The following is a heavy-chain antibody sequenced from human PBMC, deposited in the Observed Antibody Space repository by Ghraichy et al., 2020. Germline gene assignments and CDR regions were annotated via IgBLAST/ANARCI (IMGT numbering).Heavy chain of an antibody. V-gene: IGHV4-39*01. Sequence: SETLSLTCTVSGGSISGSGYYWGWVRQSPVKGLEWIADIFYTGSTYSNPSFKSRLTISVDTSKNQFSLQLRSVSAADTAVYYCARHGSTSSTLVNWFDPWGQGTLVTVSS. CDR3: ARHGSTSSTLVNWFDP. CDR1: GGSISGSGYY. J-gene: IGHJ5*02. CDR2: IFYTGST. D-gene: IGHD2-2*01.